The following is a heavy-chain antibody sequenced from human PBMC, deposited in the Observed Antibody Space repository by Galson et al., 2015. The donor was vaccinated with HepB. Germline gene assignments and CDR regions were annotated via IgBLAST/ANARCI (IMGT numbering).Heavy chain of an antibody. D-gene: IGHD1-1*01. CDR1: GGTFSSYA. Sequence: SVKVSCKASGGTFSSYAISWVRQAPGQGLEWMGRIIPILGIANYAQKFQGRVTITADKSTGTAYMELSSLRSEDTAVYYCARDRVPHQNYFDYWGQGALVTVSS. CDR3: ARDRVPHQNYFDY. J-gene: IGHJ4*02. CDR2: IIPILGIA. V-gene: IGHV1-69*04.